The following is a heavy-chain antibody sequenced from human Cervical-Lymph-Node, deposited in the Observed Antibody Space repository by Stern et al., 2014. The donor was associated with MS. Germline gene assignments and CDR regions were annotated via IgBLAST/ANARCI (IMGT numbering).Heavy chain of an antibody. J-gene: IGHJ5*01. V-gene: IGHV4-59*01. D-gene: IGHD2-2*01. CDR3: ARALRNAYTWFDP. CDR1: GGSIYNYY. Sequence: QLQLQESGPGLVKPSETLSLTCTVSGGSIYNYYWTWIRQPPGKGLEWIGHIDYSGSTNYNHSLESRVTMSVDSSKNEFSLILTSVTAADTAVYYCARALRNAYTWFDPWGQGTLVTVSS. CDR2: IDYSGST.